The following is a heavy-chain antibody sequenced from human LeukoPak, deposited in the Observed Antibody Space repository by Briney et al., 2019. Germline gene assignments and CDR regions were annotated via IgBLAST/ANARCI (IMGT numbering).Heavy chain of an antibody. CDR3: ARKRRGGTYYYGSGSDYYMDV. J-gene: IGHJ6*03. D-gene: IGHD3-10*01. Sequence: SETLSPTCTVSGGSISSYYWSWIRQPAGKGLEWIGRIYTSGSTNYNPSLKSRVTMSLDTSKNQFSLKLSSVTAADTTVYYCARKRRGGTYYYGSGSDYYMDVWGKGTTVTVSS. CDR2: IYTSGST. CDR1: GGSISSYY. V-gene: IGHV4-4*07.